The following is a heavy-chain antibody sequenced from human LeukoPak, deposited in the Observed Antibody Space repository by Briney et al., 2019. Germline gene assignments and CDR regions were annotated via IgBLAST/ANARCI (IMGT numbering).Heavy chain of an antibody. CDR1: GGSISSYY. D-gene: IGHD5-18*01. J-gene: IGHJ6*02. CDR3: ARNLYTYGPESMDV. Sequence: PSETLSLTCTVSGGSISSYYWSWTRQPPGKGLEWIGYIYYSGSTNYSPSLKSRLTISVDTSKNQFSLKLSSVTAADTAVYYCARNLYTYGPESMDVWGQGTTVTVSS. CDR2: IYYSGST. V-gene: IGHV4-59*08.